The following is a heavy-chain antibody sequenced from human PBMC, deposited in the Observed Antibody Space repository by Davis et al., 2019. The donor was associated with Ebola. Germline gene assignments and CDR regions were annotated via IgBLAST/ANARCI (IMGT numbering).Heavy chain of an antibody. CDR1: GYTFTGYY. CDR2: INPNSGGT. J-gene: IGHJ5*02. D-gene: IGHD2-2*01. Sequence: APVKVSCKASGYTFTGYYMHWMRQAPGQGLEWMGWINPNSGGTNYAQKFQGRVTMTRDTSISTAYMELSRLRSDDTAVYYCARAKYCSSTSCYSGWFDPWGQGTLVTVSS. V-gene: IGHV1-2*02. CDR3: ARAKYCSSTSCYSGWFDP.